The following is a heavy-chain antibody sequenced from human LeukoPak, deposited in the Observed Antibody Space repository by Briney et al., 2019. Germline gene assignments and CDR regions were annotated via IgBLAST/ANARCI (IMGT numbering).Heavy chain of an antibody. CDR1: GFIFTNYY. V-gene: IGHV1-46*01. CDR2: INPRGGTR. Sequence: ASVKVSCKASGFIFTNYYMHWVRQAPGQVLEWTGFINPRGGTRSYAQNFQGRVTMTWDTSASTVYMELSSLRSEDTAVYYCARESPLVCYFDCWGQGTLVTVSS. J-gene: IGHJ4*02. CDR3: ARESPLVCYFDC.